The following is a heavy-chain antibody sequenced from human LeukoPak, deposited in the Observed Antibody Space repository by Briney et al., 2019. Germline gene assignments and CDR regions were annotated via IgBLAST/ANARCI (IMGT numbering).Heavy chain of an antibody. CDR1: GFTFSSYE. CDR2: ISSSGSTI. CDR3: ARDLRIVSGSYLDY. D-gene: IGHD1-26*01. Sequence: GGSLRLSCAASGFTFSSYEMNWVRQAPGKGLEWVSYISSSGSTIYYADSVKVRFISSRDNTKNSLYLQMNSLRAEDTAIYYCARDLRIVSGSYLDYWGQGTLVTVSS. V-gene: IGHV3-48*03. J-gene: IGHJ4*02.